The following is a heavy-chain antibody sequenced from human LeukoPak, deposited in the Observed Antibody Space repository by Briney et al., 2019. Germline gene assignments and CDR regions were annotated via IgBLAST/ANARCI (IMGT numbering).Heavy chain of an antibody. Sequence: ASVKVSCKASGYTFTSYGISWVRQAPGQGLEWMGWISAYNGNTNYAQKLQGRVTMTTDTSTSTAYMELRSLRSDDTAVYYCAREGTKRYYSDTRGYSLDSWGQGTLVTVSS. J-gene: IGHJ4*02. V-gene: IGHV1-18*01. CDR1: GYTFTSYG. CDR2: ISAYNGNT. D-gene: IGHD3-22*01. CDR3: AREGTKRYYSDTRGYSLDS.